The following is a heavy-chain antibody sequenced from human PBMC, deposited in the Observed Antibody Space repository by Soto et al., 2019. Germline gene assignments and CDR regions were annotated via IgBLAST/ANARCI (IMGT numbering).Heavy chain of an antibody. CDR1: GYTFTSYD. J-gene: IGHJ5*02. CDR2: MNPNSGNT. D-gene: IGHD2-15*01. V-gene: IGHV1-8*01. CDR3: ATCHQGACSGGSCYSGWFDP. Sequence: ASVKVSCKASGYTFTSYDINWVRQATGQGLEWMGWMNPNSGNTGYAQKFQGRVTMTSNTSISTAYMELSSLRSEDTAVYYCATCHQGACSGGSCYSGWFDPLGQXTLVT.